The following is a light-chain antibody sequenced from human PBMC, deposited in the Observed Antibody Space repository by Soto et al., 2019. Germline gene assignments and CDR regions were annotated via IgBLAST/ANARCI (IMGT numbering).Light chain of an antibody. J-gene: IGLJ2*01. V-gene: IGLV2-11*01. CDR3: SSYAGSYTLV. Sequence: QSVLTQPRSVSGSPGQSVTISCTGTSNDVGGYNFVSWYQQHPGKVPKLFIYDVSRRPSGVPDRFSGSKSGNTASLTISGLQAEDEADSYCSSYAGSYTLVFGGGTKLTVL. CDR1: SNDVGGYNF. CDR2: DVS.